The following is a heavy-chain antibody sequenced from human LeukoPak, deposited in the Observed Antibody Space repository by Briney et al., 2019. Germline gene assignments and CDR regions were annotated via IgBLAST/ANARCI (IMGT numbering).Heavy chain of an antibody. CDR1: DFTFSSYA. V-gene: IGHV3-23*01. J-gene: IGHJ4*02. D-gene: IGHD5-24*01. CDR3: ARPNGYNNYYFHY. Sequence: GGSLTLSCAASDFTFSSYATSWVRQAPGKGLQWVSSISASGDDTPYADAVKGRFTISRDNSKNTLYLRMNSLRAEDTAIYYCARPNGYNNYYFHYWGQGTLVTVSS. CDR2: ISASGDDT.